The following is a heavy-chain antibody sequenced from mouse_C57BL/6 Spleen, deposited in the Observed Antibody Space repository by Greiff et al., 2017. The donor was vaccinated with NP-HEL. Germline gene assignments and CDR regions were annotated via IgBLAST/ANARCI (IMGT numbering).Heavy chain of an antibody. D-gene: IGHD1-1*01. Sequence: ESGAELARPGASVKLSCKASGYTFTSYGISWVKQRTGQGLEWIGEIYPRSGNTYYNEKFKGKATLTADKSSSTAYMELRSLTSEDSAVYFCARDGSSYHAMDYWGQGTSVTVSS. CDR1: GYTFTSYG. V-gene: IGHV1-81*01. CDR2: IYPRSGNT. J-gene: IGHJ4*01. CDR3: ARDGSSYHAMDY.